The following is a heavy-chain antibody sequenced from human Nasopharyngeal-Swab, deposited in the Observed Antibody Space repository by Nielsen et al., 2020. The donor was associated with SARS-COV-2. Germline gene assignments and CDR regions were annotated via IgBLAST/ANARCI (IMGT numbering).Heavy chain of an antibody. Sequence: GESLKISCADSGFTFSSYWMSWVRQAPGKGLEWVANIKQDGSEKYYVDSVKGRFTIFRDNAKNSLYLQMNSLRAEDTAVYYCARDSDIPYSGYGMDVWGQGTTVTVSS. CDR1: GFTFSSYW. J-gene: IGHJ6*02. V-gene: IGHV3-7*01. CDR2: IKQDGSEK. D-gene: IGHD6-13*01. CDR3: ARDSDIPYSGYGMDV.